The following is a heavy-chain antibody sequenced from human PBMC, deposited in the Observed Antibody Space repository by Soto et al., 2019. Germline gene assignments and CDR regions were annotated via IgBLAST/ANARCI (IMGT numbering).Heavy chain of an antibody. CDR3: ATGVVVAASLAMDV. CDR1: GYTLTELS. D-gene: IGHD2-15*01. CDR2: FDPEDGET. J-gene: IGHJ6*03. Sequence: ASVTVSCKVSGYTLTELSMHWVRQAPGKGLEWMGGFDPEDGETIYAQKFQGRVTMTEDTSTDTAYMELSSLRSEDTAVYYCATGVVVAASLAMDVWGKGTTVTVSS. V-gene: IGHV1-24*01.